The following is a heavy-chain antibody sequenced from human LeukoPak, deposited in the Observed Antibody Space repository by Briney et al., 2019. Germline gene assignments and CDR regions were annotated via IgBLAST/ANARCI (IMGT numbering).Heavy chain of an antibody. Sequence: GGSLRLSCAASGFTFSDYYMSWIRQAPGKGLEWVSYTSSSGSSIYYADSVKGRFTISRDNAKNSLYLQTNSLRAEDTAVYYCARDCRCGGDCYNWFDPWGQGTLVTVSS. D-gene: IGHD2-21*02. CDR3: ARDCRCGGDCYNWFDP. CDR2: TSSSGSSI. J-gene: IGHJ5*02. CDR1: GFTFSDYY. V-gene: IGHV3-11*04.